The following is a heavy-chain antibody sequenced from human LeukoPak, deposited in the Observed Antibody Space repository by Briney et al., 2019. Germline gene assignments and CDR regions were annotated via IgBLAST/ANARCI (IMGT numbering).Heavy chain of an antibody. CDR3: ARVRSGWSSFFDY. CDR1: GFTFSSYA. D-gene: IGHD6-19*01. J-gene: IGHJ4*02. CDR2: ISYDGGNK. Sequence: GGSLRLSCAASGFTFSSYALHWVRQAPGKGLEWVAVISYDGGNKYYADSVKGRFTISRDNSQNTLYLQMNSLSGEDTAVYYCARVRSGWSSFFDYWGQGTLVTVSS. V-gene: IGHV3-30-3*01.